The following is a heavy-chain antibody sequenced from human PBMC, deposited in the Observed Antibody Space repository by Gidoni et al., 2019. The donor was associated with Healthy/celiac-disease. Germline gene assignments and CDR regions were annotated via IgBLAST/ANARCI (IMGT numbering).Heavy chain of an antibody. CDR2: IIPIFGTA. D-gene: IGHD1-26*01. J-gene: IGHJ4*02. Sequence: QVQLVQSGAEGKKPVSSVKVSCLASAGTFSSYAISWVRQAPGQGLEWMVGIIPIFGTAYYAQKFQGRVTITADESTSTAYMELSSLRSEDTAVYYCANLPVGASLHYWGQGTLVTVSS. V-gene: IGHV1-69*01. CDR1: AGTFSSYA. CDR3: ANLPVGASLHY.